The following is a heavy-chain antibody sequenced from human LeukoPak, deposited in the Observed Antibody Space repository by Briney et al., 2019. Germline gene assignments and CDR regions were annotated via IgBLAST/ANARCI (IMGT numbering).Heavy chain of an antibody. CDR3: AKPTRGSGNFLIDY. V-gene: IGHV3-33*06. Sequence: PGGSLRLSCEASGFSFSNYGMHWVRQAPGKGLEWVAVIWDDGSYKYYADSVKGRFTISRDNSKNTLYLQMNSLRAEDTAVYYCAKPTRGSGNFLIDYWGQGTLVTVSS. J-gene: IGHJ4*02. CDR2: IWDDGSYK. D-gene: IGHD1-26*01. CDR1: GFSFSNYG.